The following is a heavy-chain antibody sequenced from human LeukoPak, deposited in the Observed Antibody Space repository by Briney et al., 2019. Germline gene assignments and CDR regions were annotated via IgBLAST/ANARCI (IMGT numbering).Heavy chain of an antibody. D-gene: IGHD3-22*01. Sequence: SETLSLTCTVSGGSISSSSYYWGWIRQPPGEGLEWIGSIYYSGSTYYNPSLKSRVTISVDTSKNQFSLKLSSVTAADTAVYYCAREPDDSSGYIPYYFDYWGQGTLVTVSS. V-gene: IGHV4-39*07. J-gene: IGHJ4*02. CDR1: GGSISSSSYY. CDR2: IYYSGST. CDR3: AREPDDSSGYIPYYFDY.